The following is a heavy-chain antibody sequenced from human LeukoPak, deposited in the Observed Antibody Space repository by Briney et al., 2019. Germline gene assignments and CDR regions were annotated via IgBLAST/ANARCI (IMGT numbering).Heavy chain of an antibody. D-gene: IGHD3-22*01. CDR1: GGSISSGSYY. Sequence: SQTLSLTCTVSGGSISSGSYYWSWIRQPAGKGLEWIGRIYTSGSTNYNPSLKSRVTISVDTSKNQFSLKLTSVTAADTAVYYCARDTYYYDSSAYYHNWFDPWGQGTLVTVSS. CDR2: IYTSGST. J-gene: IGHJ5*02. CDR3: ARDTYYYDSSAYYHNWFDP. V-gene: IGHV4-61*02.